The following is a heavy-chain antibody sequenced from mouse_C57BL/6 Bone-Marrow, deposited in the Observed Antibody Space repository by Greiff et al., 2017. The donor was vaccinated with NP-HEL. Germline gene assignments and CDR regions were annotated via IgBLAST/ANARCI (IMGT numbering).Heavy chain of an antibody. V-gene: IGHV1-69*01. Sequence: QVQLQQPGAELVMPGASVKLSCKASGYTFTSYWMHWVKQRPGQGLEWIGEIDPSDSYTNYNQKFKGKSTLTVDKSSSTAYMQLSSLTSKDSAVYYCALLWEGAYWGQGTLVTVSA. J-gene: IGHJ3*01. CDR1: GYTFTSYW. D-gene: IGHD1-1*02. CDR2: IDPSDSYT. CDR3: ALLWEGAY.